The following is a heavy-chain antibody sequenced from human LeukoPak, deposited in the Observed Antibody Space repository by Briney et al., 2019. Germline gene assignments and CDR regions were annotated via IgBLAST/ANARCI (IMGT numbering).Heavy chain of an antibody. CDR3: AKIPSVNYYMDV. CDR1: GFTFSSYS. V-gene: IGHV3-21*01. Sequence: GGSLRLSCAASGFTFSSYSMNWVRQAPGKGLEWVSSISSSSSYIYYADSVKGRFTISRDNAKNSLYLQMNSLRAEDTAVYYCAKIPSVNYYMDVWGKGTTVTVSS. D-gene: IGHD5/OR15-5a*01. CDR2: ISSSSSYI. J-gene: IGHJ6*03.